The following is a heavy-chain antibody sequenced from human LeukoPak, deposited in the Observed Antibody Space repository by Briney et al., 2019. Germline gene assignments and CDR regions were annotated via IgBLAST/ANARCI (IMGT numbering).Heavy chain of an antibody. Sequence: ASVKVSCKASGYTFTGYYMHWVRQAPGQGLEWMGWINPNSGGTNSAQKFQGRVTMTRDTSISTAYMELSRLRSDDTAVYYCARDSSSAGYYYYGMDVWGQGTTVTVSS. V-gene: IGHV1-2*02. CDR3: ARDSSSAGYYYYGMDV. D-gene: IGHD6-6*01. CDR1: GYTFTGYY. CDR2: INPNSGGT. J-gene: IGHJ6*02.